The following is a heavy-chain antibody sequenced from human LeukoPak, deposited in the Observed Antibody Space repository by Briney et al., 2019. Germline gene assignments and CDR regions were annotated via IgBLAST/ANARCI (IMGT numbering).Heavy chain of an antibody. CDR1: GGSFSGYY. V-gene: IGHV4-34*01. Sequence: PSETLSLTCAVYGGSFSGYYWSWIRQPPGKGLEWIGEINHSGSTNYNPSLKSRVTISVDTSKNQFSLKLSSVTAADTAVYYCARGLTGYGFWSGYYYDWFDPWGQGTLVTVSS. CDR2: INHSGST. CDR3: ARGLTGYGFWSGYYYDWFDP. J-gene: IGHJ5*02. D-gene: IGHD3-3*01.